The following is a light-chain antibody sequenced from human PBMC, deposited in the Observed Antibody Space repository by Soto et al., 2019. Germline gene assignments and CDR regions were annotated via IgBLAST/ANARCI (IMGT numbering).Light chain of an antibody. CDR1: SSDVGAYDY. Sequence: QSALTQPPSASGSPGQSVTISCTGTSSDVGAYDYVSWYQQHPGKAPKLMIYEINKRPSGVPDRFSGSKSGNTASLTVSGLQAEEDADDYCSSFAGSNNCTYVFGTGTKLTVL. V-gene: IGLV2-8*01. J-gene: IGLJ1*01. CDR2: EIN. CDR3: SSFAGSNNCTYV.